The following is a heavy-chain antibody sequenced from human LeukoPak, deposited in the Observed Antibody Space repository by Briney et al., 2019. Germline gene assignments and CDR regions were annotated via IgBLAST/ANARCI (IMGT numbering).Heavy chain of an antibody. D-gene: IGHD7-27*01. Sequence: SETLSLTCAVYGGSFSNYYWSWIRQPPGKGLEWIGEINHSGSTNYNPSLKSRVTISVDTSKNQFSLKLSSVTAADTAVYYCARGGGLGYYYYYMDVWGKGTTVTISS. CDR2: INHSGST. V-gene: IGHV4-34*01. CDR1: GGSFSNYY. CDR3: ARGGGLGYYYYYMDV. J-gene: IGHJ6*03.